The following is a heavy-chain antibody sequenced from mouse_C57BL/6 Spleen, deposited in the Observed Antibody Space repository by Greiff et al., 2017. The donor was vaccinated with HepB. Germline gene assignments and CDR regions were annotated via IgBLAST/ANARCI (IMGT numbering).Heavy chain of an antibody. J-gene: IGHJ4*01. CDR2: IYPGDGDT. V-gene: IGHV1-80*01. CDR1: GYAFSSYW. Sequence: QVQLKQSGAELVKPGASVKISCKASGYAFSSYWMNWVKQRPGKGLEWIGQIYPGDGDTNYNGKFKGKATLTADKSSSTAYMQLSSLTSEDSAVYFCARRDSSDAMDYWGQGTSVTVSS. D-gene: IGHD3-2*02. CDR3: ARRDSSDAMDY.